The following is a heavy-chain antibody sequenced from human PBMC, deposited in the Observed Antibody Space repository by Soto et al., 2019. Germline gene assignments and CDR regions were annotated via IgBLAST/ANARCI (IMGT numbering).Heavy chain of an antibody. V-gene: IGHV3-23*01. J-gene: IGHJ4*02. CDR2: ISRDEDNT. D-gene: IGHD2-2*03. Sequence: VLLLESGGGFVQPGGSVRLSCAAPQFTFGGLGLSWVRQSPGRGLEWVATISRDEDNTHYADSVNGRFTISKDRSTNTLHLHMASLRAEDTAMYYCVSWMSAHFDYWGPGTLVTVSS. CDR1: QFTFGGLG. CDR3: VSWMSAHFDY.